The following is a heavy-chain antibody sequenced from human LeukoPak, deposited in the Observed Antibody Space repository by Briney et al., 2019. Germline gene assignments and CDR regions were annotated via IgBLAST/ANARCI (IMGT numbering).Heavy chain of an antibody. Sequence: ASVKVSCKASGYTFTSYDINWVRQATGQGLEWMGWMNPNSGGTNYAQKFQGRVTMTRDTSISTAYMELSRLRSDDTAVYYCARDLPAAVTRGWFDPWGQGTLVTVSS. CDR1: GYTFTSYD. CDR2: MNPNSGGT. J-gene: IGHJ5*02. D-gene: IGHD2-2*01. V-gene: IGHV1-2*02. CDR3: ARDLPAAVTRGWFDP.